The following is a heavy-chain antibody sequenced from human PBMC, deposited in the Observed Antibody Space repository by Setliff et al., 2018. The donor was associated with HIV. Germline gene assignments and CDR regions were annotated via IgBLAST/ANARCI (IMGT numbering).Heavy chain of an antibody. V-gene: IGHV3-15*01. CDR3: ARLNWNDDYFDY. CDR2: IKSKTDGGTT. Sequence: GGSLRLSCAASGFTFSNAWMSWVRQAPGKGLEWVGRIKSKTDGGTTDYAAPVKGRFTISRDDSKNTLFLQMNRLKIEDTAVYYCARLNWNDDYFDYWGQGTLVTVSS. D-gene: IGHD1-1*01. J-gene: IGHJ4*02. CDR1: GFTFSNAW.